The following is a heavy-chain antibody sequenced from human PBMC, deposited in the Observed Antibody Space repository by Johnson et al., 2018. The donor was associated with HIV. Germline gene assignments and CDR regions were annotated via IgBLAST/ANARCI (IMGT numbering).Heavy chain of an antibody. CDR3: ASGEDYGGNYGAFDS. J-gene: IGHJ3*02. D-gene: IGHD4-23*01. V-gene: IGHV3-30*03. Sequence: QVQLVESGGGVVQPGRSLRLSCAASGFSFSSYGMHWVRQAPGKGLEWVAVISYDGSNKYYADSVKGRFTISRDNSKNTLYLQMNSLRAEDTAGYYCASGEDYGGNYGAFDSWGQGTVVTVSS. CDR2: ISYDGSNK. CDR1: GFSFSSYG.